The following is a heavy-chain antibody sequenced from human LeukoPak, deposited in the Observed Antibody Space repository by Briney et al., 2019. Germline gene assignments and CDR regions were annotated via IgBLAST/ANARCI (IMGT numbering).Heavy chain of an antibody. D-gene: IGHD4-23*01. CDR1: GFTFSSYS. V-gene: IGHV3-7*01. J-gene: IGHJ4*02. CDR2: IKQDGSEK. CDR3: ARDATVVTPGIDY. Sequence: GGSLRLSCAASGFTFSSYSMNWVRQAPGKGLEWVANIKQDGSEKYYVDSVKGRFTISRDNAKNSLYLQMNSLRAEDTAVYYCARDATVVTPGIDYWGQGTLVTVSS.